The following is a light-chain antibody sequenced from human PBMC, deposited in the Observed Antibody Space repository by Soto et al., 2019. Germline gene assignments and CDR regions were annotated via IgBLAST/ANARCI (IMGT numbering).Light chain of an antibody. J-gene: IGKJ4*01. Sequence: EIVLTQSPDTLSLSPGQRATLSCRASQSVRSDYFAWYQPKTGQAPRVIIFGVSTRATGVPDRFSGSGSWTDFTLTISRLEPEDFALYYCQQYGNSPLTFSGGTKVDIK. CDR1: QSVRSDY. V-gene: IGKV3-20*01. CDR3: QQYGNSPLT. CDR2: GVS.